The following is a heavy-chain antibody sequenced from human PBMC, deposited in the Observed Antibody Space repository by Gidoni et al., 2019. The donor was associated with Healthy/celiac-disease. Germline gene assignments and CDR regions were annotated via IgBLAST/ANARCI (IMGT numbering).Heavy chain of an antibody. CDR3: ASRRFLEKNYYYYYGMDV. V-gene: IGHV4-39*01. CDR1: GGSISSSSYY. J-gene: IGHJ6*02. CDR2: IYYSGST. D-gene: IGHD3-3*01. Sequence: PGLVKPSETLSLTCTVSGGSISSSSYYWGWIRQPPGKGLEWIGSIYYSGSTYYNPSLKSRVTISVDTSKNQFSLKLSSVTAADTAVYYCASRRFLEKNYYYYYGMDVWGQGTTVTVSS.